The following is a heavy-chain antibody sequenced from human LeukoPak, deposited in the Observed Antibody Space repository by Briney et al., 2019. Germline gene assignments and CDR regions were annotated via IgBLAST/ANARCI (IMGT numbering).Heavy chain of an antibody. D-gene: IGHD6-19*01. CDR2: ISSSGSTI. J-gene: IGHJ4*02. CDR1: GFTFSDYH. CDR3: ARRAYSSGWYFFDY. Sequence: PGGSLRLSCAASGFTFSDYHMSWIRQAPGKGLEWVSYISSSGSTIYYADSVKGRFTISSDNAKNSLFLQMNSLRAEDTAVYYCARRAYSSGWYFFDYWGQGTLVTVSS. V-gene: IGHV3-11*01.